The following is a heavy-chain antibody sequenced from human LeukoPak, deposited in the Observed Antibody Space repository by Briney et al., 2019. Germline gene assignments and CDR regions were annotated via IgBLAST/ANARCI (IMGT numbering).Heavy chain of an antibody. Sequence: HSGGSLRLSCAASGFTFSSYAMSWVRQAPGKGLEWVSAISGSGGSTYYADSVKGRFTISRDNSKNTLYLQMNSLRAEDTAVYYCARANINFWSGSTLDYWGQGTLVTVSS. J-gene: IGHJ4*02. CDR2: ISGSGGST. CDR3: ARANINFWSGSTLDY. CDR1: GFTFSSYA. V-gene: IGHV3-23*01. D-gene: IGHD3-3*01.